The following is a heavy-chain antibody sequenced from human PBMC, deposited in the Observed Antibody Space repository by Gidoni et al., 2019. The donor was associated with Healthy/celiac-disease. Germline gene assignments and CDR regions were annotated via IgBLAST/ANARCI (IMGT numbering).Heavy chain of an antibody. CDR2: IIPIFGTA. J-gene: IGHJ4*02. CDR3: ARGVGEEWAYYFDY. V-gene: IGHV1-69*01. CDR1: GGTFSSYA. D-gene: IGHD3-10*01. Sequence: QVQLVQSGAEVKKPGSSVKVSCKASGGTFSSYAISWVRQAPGQGLEWMGGIIPIFGTANYAQTCQGRVTITADESTSTAYMELSSLRSEDTAVYYCARGVGEEWAYYFDYWGQGTLVTVSS.